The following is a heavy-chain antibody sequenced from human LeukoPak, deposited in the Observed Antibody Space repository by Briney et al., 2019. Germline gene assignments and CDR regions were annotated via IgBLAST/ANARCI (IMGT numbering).Heavy chain of an antibody. CDR3: AIDMGATTLID. J-gene: IGHJ4*02. CDR1: GLTFDDYA. Sequence: PGGSLRLSCAASGLTFDDYAMHWVRQAPGKGLEWVSLISGDGGSTYYADSVKGRFTISRDNSKNSLYLQMNSLRTEDTALYYCAIDMGATTLIDWGQGTLVTVSS. CDR2: ISGDGGST. V-gene: IGHV3-43*02. D-gene: IGHD1-26*01.